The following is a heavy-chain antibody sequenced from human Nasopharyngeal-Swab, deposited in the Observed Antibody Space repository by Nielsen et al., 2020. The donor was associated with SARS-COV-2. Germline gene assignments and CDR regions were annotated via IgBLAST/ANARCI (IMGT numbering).Heavy chain of an antibody. D-gene: IGHD3-10*01. Sequence: GESLKISCAASGFKFSSYGMHWVRQDPGKGLERVAVIWNDGSNKYYADSVKGRFTISRDNSRKTLYLQMNSLRAEDTAVYYCARSMVRGVKGPFDPWGQGTLVTVSS. CDR1: GFKFSSYG. V-gene: IGHV3-33*01. CDR3: ARSMVRGVKGPFDP. J-gene: IGHJ5*02. CDR2: IWNDGSNK.